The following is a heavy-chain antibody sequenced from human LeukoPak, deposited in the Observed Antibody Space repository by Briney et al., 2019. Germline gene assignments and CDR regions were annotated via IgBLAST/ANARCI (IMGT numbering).Heavy chain of an antibody. D-gene: IGHD6-19*01. Sequence: PGGSLRLSCAASGFTFSSYGVHWVRQAPGKGLEWVAVISYDGSNKYYADSVKGRFTISRDNSKNTLYLQMNSLRAEDTAVYYCAKDPQAAAVAGPDYWGQGTLVTVSS. CDR3: AKDPQAAAVAGPDY. J-gene: IGHJ4*02. CDR2: ISYDGSNK. CDR1: GFTFSSYG. V-gene: IGHV3-30*18.